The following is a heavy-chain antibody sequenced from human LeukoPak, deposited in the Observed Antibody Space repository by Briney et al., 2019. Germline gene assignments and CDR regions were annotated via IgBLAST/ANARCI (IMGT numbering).Heavy chain of an antibody. V-gene: IGHV3-74*01. CDR1: GFTFSSYW. J-gene: IGHJ3*02. Sequence: GGSLRLSCAASGFTFSSYWMHWVRQAPGKGLVWVSRVSTDGSSTSYADSVKGRFTISRDNAKSTLYLQMNSLRAEDTAVYYCAKDEALPHDAFDIWGQGTMVTVSS. D-gene: IGHD1-26*01. CDR2: VSTDGSST. CDR3: AKDEALPHDAFDI.